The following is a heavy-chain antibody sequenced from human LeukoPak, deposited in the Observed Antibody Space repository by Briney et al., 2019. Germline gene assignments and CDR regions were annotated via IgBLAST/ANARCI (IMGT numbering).Heavy chain of an antibody. V-gene: IGHV1-2*02. CDR3: ASAYLPRIAAAGTVY. CDR1: GYTFTGYY. J-gene: IGHJ4*02. CDR2: INPNSGGT. Sequence: ASVKVSCKASGYTFTGYYMHWVRQAPGQGPEWMGWINPNSGGTNYAQKFQGRVTMTRDTSISTAYMELSRLRSDDTAVYYCASAYLPRIAAAGTVYWGQGTLVTVSS. D-gene: IGHD6-13*01.